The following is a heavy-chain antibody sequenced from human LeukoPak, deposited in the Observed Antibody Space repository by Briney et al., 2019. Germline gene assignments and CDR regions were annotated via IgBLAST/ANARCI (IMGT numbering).Heavy chain of an antibody. CDR3: ASSLVRPSSGYYPYYYGMDV. D-gene: IGHD3-22*01. J-gene: IGHJ6*02. Sequence: PSETLSLTCTVSGGSISSSSYYWGWIRQPPGKGLEWIGSIYYSGSTYYNPSLKSRVTISVDTSKNQFSLKLSSVTAADTAVYYCASSLVRPSSGYYPYYYGMDVWGQGTTVTVSS. CDR2: IYYSGST. V-gene: IGHV4-39*01. CDR1: GGSISSSSYY.